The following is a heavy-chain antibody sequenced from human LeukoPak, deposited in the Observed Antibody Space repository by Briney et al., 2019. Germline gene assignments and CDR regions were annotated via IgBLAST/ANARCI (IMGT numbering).Heavy chain of an antibody. CDR2: IIPILGIA. CDR1: GYTFTSYG. Sequence: ASVRVSCKASGYTFTSYGISWVRQAPGQGLEWMGRIIPILGIANYAQKFQGRVTITADKSTSTAYMELSSLRSEDTAVYYCASPRFLEWSLYYYYGMDVWGQGTTVTVSS. D-gene: IGHD3-3*01. J-gene: IGHJ6*02. CDR3: ASPRFLEWSLYYYYGMDV. V-gene: IGHV1-69*04.